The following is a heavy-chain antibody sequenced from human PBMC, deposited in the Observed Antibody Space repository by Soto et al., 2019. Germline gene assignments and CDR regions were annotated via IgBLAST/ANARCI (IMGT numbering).Heavy chain of an antibody. D-gene: IGHD2-2*01. Sequence: SETLSLTCTVSGGSISSGGYYWSWIRQHPGKGLEWIGYIYYSGSTYYNPSLKSRVTISVDTSKNQFSLKLSSVTAADTAVYYCATYCSSTSCLNWFDPWGQGTLVTVSS. CDR1: GGSISSGGYY. J-gene: IGHJ5*02. CDR2: IYYSGST. CDR3: ATYCSSTSCLNWFDP. V-gene: IGHV4-31*03.